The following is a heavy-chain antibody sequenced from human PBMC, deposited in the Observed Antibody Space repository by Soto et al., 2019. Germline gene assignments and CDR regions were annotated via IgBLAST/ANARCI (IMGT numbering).Heavy chain of an antibody. J-gene: IGHJ4*02. V-gene: IGHV3-74*01. D-gene: IGHD2-15*01. CDR2: INSDGSST. CDR1: GFTFSSDW. Sequence: EVQLVESGGGLVQPGGSLRLSCAVSGFTFSSDWMHWVRQAPGKGLVWVSRINSDGSSTSYADSVKGRFTISRDNAKNTLYLQMNSLRADDTAVYYCASTVVTGYWGQGTLVTVAS. CDR3: ASTVVTGY.